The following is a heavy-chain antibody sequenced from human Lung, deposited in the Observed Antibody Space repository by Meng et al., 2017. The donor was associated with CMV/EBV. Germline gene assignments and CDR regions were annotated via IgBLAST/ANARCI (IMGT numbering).Heavy chain of an antibody. CDR2: ISYNGFNE. CDR3: VRGQLFCSGGSCYQHFDP. CDR1: GFTFSSFA. Sequence: SXKISXAASGFTFSSFAMHWVRQAPGKGLEWVAVISYNGFNEYYADSVKGRFTISRDNSKNTLSLQMNSLRAEDTALYYCVRGQLFCSGGSCYQHFDPWGQAXLVTVSS. V-gene: IGHV3-30-3*01. J-gene: IGHJ5*02. D-gene: IGHD2-15*01.